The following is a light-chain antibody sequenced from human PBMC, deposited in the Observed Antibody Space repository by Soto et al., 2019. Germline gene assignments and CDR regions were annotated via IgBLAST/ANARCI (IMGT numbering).Light chain of an antibody. J-gene: IGKJ5*01. CDR1: QSVSNY. V-gene: IGKV3-15*01. CDR3: QQYNTWRSIS. Sequence: EIVLTQSPATLSLSPAERSTLPCRTSQSVSNYLAWYQQKPGQAPRLLILGASTRATGIPARFSGSGSGTEFTLSISSLQSEDFAVYYCQQYNTWRSISFGQGTRLEIK. CDR2: GAS.